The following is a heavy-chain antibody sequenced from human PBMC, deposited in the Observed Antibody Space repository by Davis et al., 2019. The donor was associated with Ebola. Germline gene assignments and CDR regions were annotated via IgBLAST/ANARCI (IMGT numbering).Heavy chain of an antibody. J-gene: IGHJ4*02. Sequence: SETLSLTCSVSGGSISSSSYYWSWIRQPPGKGLEWIGEINHSGSNNYDPSLKSRVTMSVDTSKNQFSLKLSSVTVADTAGYYFARALSFFDKSNYGMIDYWGQGTLVTVSS. CDR2: INHSGSN. CDR3: ARALSFFDKSNYGMIDY. V-gene: IGHV4-39*07. CDR1: GGSISSSSYY. D-gene: IGHD3-10*01.